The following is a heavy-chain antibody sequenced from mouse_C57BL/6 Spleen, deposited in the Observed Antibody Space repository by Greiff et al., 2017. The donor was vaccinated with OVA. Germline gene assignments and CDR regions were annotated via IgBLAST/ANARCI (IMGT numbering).Heavy chain of an antibody. V-gene: IGHV5-16*01. CDR3: AREANYGGVDY. CDR2: INYDGSST. Sequence: DVKLVESEGGLVQPGSSMKLSCTASGFTFSDYYMAWVRQVPEKGLEWVANINYDGSSTYYLDSLKSRFIISRDNAKNILYLQMSSLKSEDTATYYCAREANYGGVDYWGQGTSVTVSS. D-gene: IGHD1-1*01. J-gene: IGHJ4*01. CDR1: GFTFSDYY.